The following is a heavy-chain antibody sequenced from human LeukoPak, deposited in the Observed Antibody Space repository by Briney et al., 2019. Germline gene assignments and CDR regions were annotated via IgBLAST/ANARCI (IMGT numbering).Heavy chain of an antibody. Sequence: GRSLRLPCAASGFTFDNYAMHWVRQAPGKGLEWLSIISWNSGYIGYADSVKGRFTISRDNAKKSLDLQMNSLRAEDTAFYYCAKVRGTYSSGYFFDYWGQGTLATVSS. V-gene: IGHV3-9*01. CDR3: AKVRGTYSSGYFFDY. CDR1: GFTFDNYA. CDR2: ISWNSGYI. J-gene: IGHJ4*02. D-gene: IGHD6-19*01.